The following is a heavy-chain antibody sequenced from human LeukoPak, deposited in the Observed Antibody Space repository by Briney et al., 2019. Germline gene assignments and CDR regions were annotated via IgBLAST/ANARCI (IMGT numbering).Heavy chain of an antibody. CDR3: ATRDCSGGSCFPDY. J-gene: IGHJ4*02. CDR2: ISSSSSTI. CDR1: GFTFSSYS. V-gene: IGHV3-48*04. Sequence: GGSLRLSCAASGFTFSSYSMNWVRQAPGKGLEWVSYISSSSSTIYYADSVKGRFTISRDNAKNSLYLQMNSLRAEDTAVYYCATRDCSGGSCFPDYWGQGTLVTVSS. D-gene: IGHD2-15*01.